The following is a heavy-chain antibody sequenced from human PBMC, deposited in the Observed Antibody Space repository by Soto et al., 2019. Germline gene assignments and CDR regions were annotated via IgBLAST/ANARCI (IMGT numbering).Heavy chain of an antibody. CDR1: GGSISSGGYY. Sequence: QVQLQESGPGLVKPSQTLSLTCTVSGGSISSGGYYWSWIRQHPGKGLEWIGYIYYSGSTYYNPSLKSRVTISVDTSKNQFSLKLSSVTAADTAVYYCVRDPGPYYYDSSGYWGHFDYWGQGTLVTVSS. CDR3: VRDPGPYYYDSSGYWGHFDY. D-gene: IGHD3-22*01. J-gene: IGHJ4*02. CDR2: IYYSGST. V-gene: IGHV4-31*03.